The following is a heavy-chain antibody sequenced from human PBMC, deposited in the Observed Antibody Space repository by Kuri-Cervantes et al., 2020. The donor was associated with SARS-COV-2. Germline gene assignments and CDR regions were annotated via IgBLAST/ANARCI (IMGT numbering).Heavy chain of an antibody. D-gene: IGHD6-13*01. CDR2: IYTSGST. CDR3: VRENSSFWFDP. Sequence: LRLSGTVSGCSISSYYWTWIRQPPGKGLECIGRIYTSGSTNYNPSLRSLVTMSVDTSKNQFSLKLSSVTAADTAVYYCVRENSSFWFDPWGQGTLVTVSS. CDR1: GCSISSYY. V-gene: IGHV4-4*07. J-gene: IGHJ5*02.